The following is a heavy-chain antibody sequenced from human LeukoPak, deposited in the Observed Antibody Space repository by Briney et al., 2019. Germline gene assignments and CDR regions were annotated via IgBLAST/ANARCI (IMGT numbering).Heavy chain of an antibody. Sequence: GASVKVSCTSSEGTFTSHVIPWVRQAPGQGLEWMGSIIPIFGMIHYAQKFQGRVTITADKSTSTAYMELSSLRSEDTAVYYCARQSVLYCGGDCYQTVGYYYYGMDVWGQGTTVTVSS. V-gene: IGHV1-69*10. J-gene: IGHJ6*02. CDR3: ARQSVLYCGGDCYQTVGYYYYGMDV. CDR2: IIPIFGMI. CDR1: EGTFTSHV. D-gene: IGHD2-21*02.